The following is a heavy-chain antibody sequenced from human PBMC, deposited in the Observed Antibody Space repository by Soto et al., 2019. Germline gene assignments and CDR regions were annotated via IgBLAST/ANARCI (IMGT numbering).Heavy chain of an antibody. V-gene: IGHV4-4*02. CDR1: GASISSNW. D-gene: IGHD3-10*01. J-gene: IGHJ2*01. CDR3: ARRTRGYGWYFDL. Sequence: SETLSLTCAVSGASISSNWWTWVRLPPGKGLEWVGEIYHDGSPNYSPAPKRRGTMSIDKSKNRLTPKLTAATAAATALYSCARRTRGYGWYFDLWGRGTLVTVSS. CDR2: IYHDGSP.